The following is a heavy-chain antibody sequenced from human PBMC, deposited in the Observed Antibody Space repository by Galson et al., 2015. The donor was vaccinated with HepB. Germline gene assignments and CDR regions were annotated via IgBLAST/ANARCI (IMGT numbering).Heavy chain of an antibody. Sequence: SLRLSCAASGFTFSSYWMSWVRQAPGKGLEWVAVISYGGANKYYADSVKGRFTISRDNSKNTLYVQVNSLRVEDTAVYYCARTQFRGQHYSYGLDVWGQGTTVTVSS. CDR1: GFTFSSYW. CDR2: ISYGGANK. J-gene: IGHJ6*02. V-gene: IGHV3-30*03. CDR3: ARTQFRGQHYSYGLDV. D-gene: IGHD3-10*01.